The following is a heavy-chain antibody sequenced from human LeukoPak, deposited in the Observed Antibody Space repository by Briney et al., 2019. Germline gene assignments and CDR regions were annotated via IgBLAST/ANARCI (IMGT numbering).Heavy chain of an antibody. V-gene: IGHV1-69*04. Sequence: SVKVSCKASGGTFSSYAISWVRQAPGQGLEWMGRIIPILCIANYAQKFQGRVTITADKSTSTAYMELSSLRSEDTAVYYCARGNDIVVVVAATDYYYYGMDVWGQGTTVTVSS. CDR3: ARGNDIVVVVAATDYYYYGMDV. CDR1: GGTFSSYA. J-gene: IGHJ6*02. CDR2: IIPILCIA. D-gene: IGHD2-15*01.